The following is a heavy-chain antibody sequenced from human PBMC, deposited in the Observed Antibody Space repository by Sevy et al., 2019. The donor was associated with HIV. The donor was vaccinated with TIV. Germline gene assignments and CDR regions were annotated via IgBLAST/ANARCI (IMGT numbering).Heavy chain of an antibody. CDR1: GFTFSSYG. CDR2: IWFDGSNT. CDR3: ARDLEFYDYGDYGPAFAPDY. J-gene: IGHJ4*02. D-gene: IGHD4-17*01. Sequence: GGSLRLSCAASGFTFSSYGMHWVRQAPGKGLEWVAVIWFDGSNTYYGDSVKGRFTISRDMAKHTLHLQMNSLRAEDTAVYYCARDLEFYDYGDYGPAFAPDYWGQGTLVTVSS. V-gene: IGHV3-33*01.